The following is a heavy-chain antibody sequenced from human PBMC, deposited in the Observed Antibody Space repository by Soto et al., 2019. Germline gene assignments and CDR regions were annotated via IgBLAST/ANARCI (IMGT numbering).Heavy chain of an antibody. Sequence: EVQLLESGGGLVQPGGSLRLSCAASEFSFGGYAISWVRLAPGKGLEWVSGISGSGSTAFYADSVRGRFTISRDNSKNTPYLQMNSLRAADTAVYYCAKGARGYSPAAMDVWGQGTTVTVSS. V-gene: IGHV3-23*01. J-gene: IGHJ6*02. CDR1: EFSFGGYA. CDR3: AKGARGYSPAAMDV. CDR2: ISGSGSTA. D-gene: IGHD5-18*01.